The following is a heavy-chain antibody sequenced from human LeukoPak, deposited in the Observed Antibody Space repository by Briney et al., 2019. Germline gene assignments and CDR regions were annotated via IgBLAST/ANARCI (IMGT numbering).Heavy chain of an antibody. CDR2: IHYSGST. J-gene: IGHJ4*02. V-gene: IGHV4-39*07. CDR3: ARERISRRAVAARRGDFDN. D-gene: IGHD6-6*01. Sequence: PSETLSLTCTVSGGSISSSSYYWAWIRQPPGKGLEWIGSIHYSGSTYYNPSLQSRVTISIDTSKNQFSLNVSSVTAADTAVYYCARERISRRAVAARRGDFDNWGQGTLVTVSS. CDR1: GGSISSSSYY.